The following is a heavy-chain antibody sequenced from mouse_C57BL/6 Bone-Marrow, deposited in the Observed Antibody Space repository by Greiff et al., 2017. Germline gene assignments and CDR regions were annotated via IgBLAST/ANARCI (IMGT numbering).Heavy chain of an antibody. Sequence: EVQLVESGGGLVKPGGSLKLSCAASGFTFSDYGMHWVRQAPEKGLEWVAYISSGSSTIYYADTVKGRFTISRDNAKNTLFLQMTSLRSEDTAMYYCAKNPFITTVVARYYAMDYWGQGTSVTVSS. V-gene: IGHV5-17*01. CDR2: ISSGSSTI. CDR3: AKNPFITTVVARYYAMDY. CDR1: GFTFSDYG. J-gene: IGHJ4*01. D-gene: IGHD1-1*01.